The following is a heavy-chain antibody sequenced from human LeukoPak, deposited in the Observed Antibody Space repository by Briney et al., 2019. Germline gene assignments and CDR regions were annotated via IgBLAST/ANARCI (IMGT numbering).Heavy chain of an antibody. V-gene: IGHV3-7*01. J-gene: IGHJ6*03. Sequence: XAAXXCIFXSYWMTWVRQAPGKGVECLPIINQSFSDRSYVASVKPRFTISRDNATNSLYLQMNSLRAEDTAVYYCARVRGDYYMDVWGKGTTVTVSS. CDR3: ARVRGDYYMDV. D-gene: IGHD3-10*01. CDR1: XCIFXSYW. CDR2: INQSFSDR.